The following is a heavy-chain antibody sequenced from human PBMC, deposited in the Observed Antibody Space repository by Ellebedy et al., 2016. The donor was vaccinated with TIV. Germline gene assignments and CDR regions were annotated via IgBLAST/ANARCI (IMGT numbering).Heavy chain of an antibody. V-gene: IGHV3-74*01. J-gene: IGHJ4*02. Sequence: GESLKISCAASGFTFSNYWIHWVRQAPGKGLVWLSRINRDGSSANYADSVKGRFTVSRDNAKNTLYLQMNSLRAEDTAVYYCALFYYDTSGYTDSFGYWGQGTLVTVSS. D-gene: IGHD3-22*01. CDR2: INRDGSSA. CDR3: ALFYYDTSGYTDSFGY. CDR1: GFTFSNYW.